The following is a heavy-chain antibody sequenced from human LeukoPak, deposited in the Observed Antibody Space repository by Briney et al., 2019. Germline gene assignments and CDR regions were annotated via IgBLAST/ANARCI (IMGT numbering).Heavy chain of an antibody. J-gene: IGHJ4*02. CDR2: ISAYNGNT. Sequence: ASVKVSCKASGYTFTSYGISWVRQAPGQGLERMGWISAYNGNTNYAQKLQGRVTMTTDTSTSTAYMELRSLRSDDTAVYYCARDREAYGSGSYLLYWGQGTLVTVSS. CDR1: GYTFTSYG. D-gene: IGHD3-10*01. CDR3: ARDREAYGSGSYLLY. V-gene: IGHV1-18*01.